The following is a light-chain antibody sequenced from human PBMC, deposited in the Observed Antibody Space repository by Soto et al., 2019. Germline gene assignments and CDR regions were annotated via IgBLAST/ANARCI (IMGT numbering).Light chain of an antibody. CDR1: QSVSSNY. Sequence: TQSPSTLSASVGDTVTVTCRASQSVSSNYVAWFHQKPGQAPRLLIYGASSRATGIPDRFSGSGSGTDFTLTISRLEPEDFAMYYCQQYGSSLITFGQGTRLEIK. V-gene: IGKV3-20*01. CDR2: GAS. J-gene: IGKJ5*01. CDR3: QQYGSSLIT.